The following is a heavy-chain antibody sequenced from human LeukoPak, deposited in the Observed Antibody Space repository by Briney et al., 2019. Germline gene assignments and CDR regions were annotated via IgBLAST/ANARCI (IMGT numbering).Heavy chain of an antibody. J-gene: IGHJ4*02. Sequence: PGGSLRLSCAASGFTFSSYAMSWVRQAPGKGLEWVSAISGSGGSTYYADSVKGRFTISRDNSKNTLYLQMNSLRAEDTAVYYCAKYGEASGSYSAYYFDYWGQGTLVTVSS. V-gene: IGHV3-23*01. CDR3: AKYGEASGSYSAYYFDY. CDR1: GFTFSSYA. CDR2: ISGSGGST. D-gene: IGHD3-10*01.